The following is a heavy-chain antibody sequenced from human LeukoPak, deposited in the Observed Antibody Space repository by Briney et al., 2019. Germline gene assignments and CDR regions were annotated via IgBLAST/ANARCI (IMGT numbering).Heavy chain of an antibody. Sequence: SETLSLTCAVYGGSFSGYYWSWIRQPPGKGLEWIGEINHSGNTNYNPSLKSRVTISVDTSKNQFSLKLSSVTAADTAVYYCARSYDFWSGYYTGLFDYWGQGTLVTVSS. V-gene: IGHV4-34*01. CDR1: GGSFSGYY. CDR2: INHSGNT. CDR3: ARSYDFWSGYYTGLFDY. J-gene: IGHJ4*02. D-gene: IGHD3-3*01.